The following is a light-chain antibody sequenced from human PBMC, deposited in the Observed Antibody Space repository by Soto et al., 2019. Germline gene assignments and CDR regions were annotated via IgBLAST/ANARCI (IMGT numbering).Light chain of an antibody. CDR3: LVIYTGVGEV. V-gene: IGLV7-46*01. CDR1: TGAVTSGHY. Sequence: QAVVTQEASRTVSPGGTVTLTCGSSTGAVTSGHYPHWFQQKPGQAPRTLIYDTSIKHSWTPARFSGSLLGGKAALTLSGAQPEDEADYYCLVIYTGVGEVFGTGTKLTVL. J-gene: IGLJ1*01. CDR2: DTS.